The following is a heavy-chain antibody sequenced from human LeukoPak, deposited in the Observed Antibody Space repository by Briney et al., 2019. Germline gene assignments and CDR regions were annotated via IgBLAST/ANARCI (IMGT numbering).Heavy chain of an antibody. J-gene: IGHJ1*01. D-gene: IGHD3-22*01. CDR2: LSSNSYYI. Sequence: GGSLRLSCATSGFTFSRYTMNWVRQAPGKGLEWVSSLSSNSYYIYYADSVKGRFIISRDNAKTSLYLQMNSLRAEDTAVYYCARGERYYYDSSGPGVQHWCQGTLVTVSA. V-gene: IGHV3-21*04. CDR3: ARGERYYYDSSGPGVQH. CDR1: GFTFSRYT.